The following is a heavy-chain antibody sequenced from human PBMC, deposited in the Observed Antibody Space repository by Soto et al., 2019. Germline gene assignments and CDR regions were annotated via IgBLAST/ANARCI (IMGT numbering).Heavy chain of an antibody. D-gene: IGHD3-3*01. CDR3: AKGGPDAFWGGGICYFDA. CDR1: GFTFDDYA. CDR2: ISWNGNII. Sequence: EVQLVASGGGLVQPGRSLRLSCAASGFTFDDYAMHWVRRVPGKGLEWVSSISWNGNIIGYADSVKGRFTISRDNAKNSLYLQMISLRPEDTALYYCAKGGPDAFWGGGICYFDAWGQGTLVTVSA. J-gene: IGHJ4*02. V-gene: IGHV3-9*01.